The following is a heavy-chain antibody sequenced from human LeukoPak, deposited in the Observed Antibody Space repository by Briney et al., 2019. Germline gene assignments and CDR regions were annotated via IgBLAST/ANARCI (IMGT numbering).Heavy chain of an antibody. CDR3: ARSALPTESSSWYWVIYYYYYGMDV. V-gene: IGHV1-46*01. Sequence: PGASVKVSCKASGYTFTSYYMHWVRQAPGQGLEWMGIINPSGGSTSYAQKFQGRVTMTRDTSTSTVYMELSSLRSEDTAVYYCARSALPTESSSWYWVIYYYYYGMDVWGQGTTVTVSS. D-gene: IGHD6-13*01. J-gene: IGHJ6*02. CDR2: INPSGGST. CDR1: GYTFTSYY.